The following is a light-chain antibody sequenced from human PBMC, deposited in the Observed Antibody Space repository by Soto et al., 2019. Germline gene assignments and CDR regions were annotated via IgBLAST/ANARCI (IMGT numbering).Light chain of an antibody. V-gene: IGKV3-20*01. J-gene: IGKJ4*01. CDR1: QSAYSSY. CDR2: GAS. CDR3: QQYGTSLFT. Sequence: ELVLTQSPATLSLSPGDRATLSCRASQSAYSSYLSWYQQKPGQAPRLLTYGASNRATGIPDRFSGSGSGTDFTLTISGLEPEDFAVYYCQQYGTSLFTFGGGTKVDIK.